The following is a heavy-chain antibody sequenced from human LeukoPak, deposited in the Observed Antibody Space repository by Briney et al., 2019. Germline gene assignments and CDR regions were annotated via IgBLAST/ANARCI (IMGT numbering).Heavy chain of an antibody. J-gene: IGHJ6*02. CDR1: GFTFSSYA. CDR3: ARGRGMMGYYGMDV. CDR2: ISYDGSNR. Sequence: SGGSLRLSCAASGFTFSSYAMHWVRQAPGKGLEWVAVISYDGSNRYYADSVKGRFTISRDNSKNTLYLQMNSLRAEDTAVYYCARGRGMMGYYGMDVWGQGTTVTVSS. D-gene: IGHD3-10*01. V-gene: IGHV3-30-3*01.